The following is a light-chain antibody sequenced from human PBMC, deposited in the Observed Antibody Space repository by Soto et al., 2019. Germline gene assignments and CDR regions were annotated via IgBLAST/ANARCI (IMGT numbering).Light chain of an antibody. CDR3: QQRSNWPPWT. CDR1: QSVSSY. Sequence: EIAMTQSPATLSLSPVERATLSCRASQSVSSYLAWYQQKPGQAPRLLIYDASNRATGIAARFSGSGSGTDFTLTISSLEPEDFAVYYCQQRSNWPPWTFGQGTKVEIK. V-gene: IGKV3-11*01. J-gene: IGKJ1*01. CDR2: DAS.